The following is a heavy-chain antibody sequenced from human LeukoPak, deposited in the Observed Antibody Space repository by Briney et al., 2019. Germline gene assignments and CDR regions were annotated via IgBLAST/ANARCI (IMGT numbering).Heavy chain of an antibody. V-gene: IGHV3-15*01. Sequence: GGSLRLSCAASGFTFSNAWMSWVRQAPGKGLEWVSRIKSKTDGGTTDYAAPVKGRFTISRDDSKNTLYLQMNSLKTEDTAVYYCTTEALMVYAPGGFDPWGQGTLVTVSS. D-gene: IGHD2-8*01. J-gene: IGHJ5*02. CDR1: GFTFSNAW. CDR3: TTEALMVYAPGGFDP. CDR2: IKSKTDGGTT.